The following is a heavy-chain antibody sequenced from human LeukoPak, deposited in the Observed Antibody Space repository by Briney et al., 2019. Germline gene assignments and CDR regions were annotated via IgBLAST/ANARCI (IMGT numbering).Heavy chain of an antibody. V-gene: IGHV4-34*01. CDR3: ARSPGYSSGWYVEYYFDY. CDR1: GGSFSGYY. CDR2: INHSGST. D-gene: IGHD6-19*01. Sequence: SETLPLTCAVYGGSFSGYYWSWIRQPPGKGLEWIGEINHSGSTNYNPSLKSRVTISVDTSKNQFSLKLSSVTAADTAVYYCARSPGYSSGWYVEYYFDYWGQGTLVTVSS. J-gene: IGHJ4*02.